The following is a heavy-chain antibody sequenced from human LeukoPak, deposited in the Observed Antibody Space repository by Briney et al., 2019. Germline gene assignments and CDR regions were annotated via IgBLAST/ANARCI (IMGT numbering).Heavy chain of an antibody. CDR1: GYTFTGYY. J-gene: IGHJ4*02. D-gene: IGHD5-24*01. Sequence: SVKVSCKASGYTFTGYYMHWVRQAPGQGLEWMGGIIPIFGTANYAQKFQGRVTITTDESTSTAYMELSSLRSEDTAVYYCARGRWLQLDYWGQGTLVTVSS. CDR2: IIPIFGTA. CDR3: ARGRWLQLDY. V-gene: IGHV1-69*05.